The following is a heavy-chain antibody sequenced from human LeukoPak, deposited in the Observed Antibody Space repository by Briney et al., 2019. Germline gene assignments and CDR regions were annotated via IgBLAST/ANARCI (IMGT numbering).Heavy chain of an antibody. D-gene: IGHD2-2*03. CDR3: AKDGGGYCSSTTCSGSWFDP. J-gene: IGHJ5*02. CDR2: IRFGQSKK. Sequence: GGSLRLYCAASGFSFSNYGMHWVRHAPGRGLEWVAVIRFGQSKKFYADAVKGRFSISRDNSKKKLYLQMNSLRPEDTAVYYCAKDGGGYCSSTTCSGSWFDPWGQGTLVTVSS. CDR1: GFSFSNYG. V-gene: IGHV3-33*06.